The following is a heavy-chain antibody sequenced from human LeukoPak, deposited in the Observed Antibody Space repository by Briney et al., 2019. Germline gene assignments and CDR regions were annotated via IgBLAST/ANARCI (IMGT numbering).Heavy chain of an antibody. D-gene: IGHD3-3*01. CDR1: GCTFTDYY. V-gene: IGHV1-2*02. CDR3: ARVGTLFGESNRGY. CDR2: INPNSGGT. J-gene: IGHJ4*02. Sequence: ASVKVSCKATGCTFTDYYIHWVRQAPGQGLEWMGWINPNSGGTNYAQEFQGRVTMTRDTSISTAYMELSRLRSDDTAVYYCARVGTLFGESNRGYWGQGTLVTVSS.